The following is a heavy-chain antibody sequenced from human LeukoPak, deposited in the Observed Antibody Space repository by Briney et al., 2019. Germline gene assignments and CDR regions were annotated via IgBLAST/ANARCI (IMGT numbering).Heavy chain of an antibody. D-gene: IGHD3-22*01. CDR2: IIPILGIA. J-gene: IGHJ4*02. Sequence: ASVKVSCKTSGGTFSSYAISWVRQAPGQGLEWMGRIIPILGIANYAQKFQGRVTITADKSTSTAYMELSSLRSEDTAVYYCARDGDYYDSSGPFDYWGQGTLVTVSS. V-gene: IGHV1-69*04. CDR1: GGTFSSYA. CDR3: ARDGDYYDSSGPFDY.